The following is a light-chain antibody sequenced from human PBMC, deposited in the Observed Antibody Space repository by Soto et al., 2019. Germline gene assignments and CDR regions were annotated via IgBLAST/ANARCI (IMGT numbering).Light chain of an antibody. J-gene: IGLJ2*01. Sequence: QSALTQPASVSGSPGQSITISCTGTSSDVGGYNYVSWYQQHPGKAPKLMIYEVSNRPSGVSNRFSGSKSGNTASLTISGLQAEDEAEYYCSSYTSSSTLDVVFGGGTQLTVL. CDR3: SSYTSSSTLDVV. CDR2: EVS. CDR1: SSDVGGYNY. V-gene: IGLV2-14*01.